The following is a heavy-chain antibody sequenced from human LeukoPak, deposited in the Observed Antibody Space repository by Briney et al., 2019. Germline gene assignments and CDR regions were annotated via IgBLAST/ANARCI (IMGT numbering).Heavy chain of an antibody. V-gene: IGHV1-3*01. CDR2: INGGNGNT. J-gene: IGHJ4*02. Sequence: ASVKVSCKASGYSFTINSMHWVRQAPGQRLEWMGWINGGNGNTKYSQNFQGRVTITRDTSASTAYMELSSLGSEDTAVYYCARDGIDILTGPLNSWGQGTLVTVSS. CDR3: ARDGIDILTGPLNS. D-gene: IGHD3-9*01. CDR1: GYSFTINS.